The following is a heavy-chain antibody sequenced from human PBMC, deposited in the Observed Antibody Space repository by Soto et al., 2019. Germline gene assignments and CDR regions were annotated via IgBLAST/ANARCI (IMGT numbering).Heavy chain of an antibody. V-gene: IGHV3-9*01. D-gene: IGHD3-10*01. CDR1: GFTFDDYA. CDR2: ISWNSNTI. CDR3: AKDTNSGGPAPIDY. Sequence: GGSLRLSCAASGFTFDDYAMHWVLQGPGKGLEWVSRISWNSNTIVYADSVKGRFTISRDNAENSLYLQMNSLRAEDTAMYYCAKDTNSGGPAPIDYWGQGTMVTVSS. J-gene: IGHJ4*02.